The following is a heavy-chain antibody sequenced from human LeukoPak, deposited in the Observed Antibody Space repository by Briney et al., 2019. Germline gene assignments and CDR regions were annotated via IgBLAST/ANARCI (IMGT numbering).Heavy chain of an antibody. CDR2: IFRTGST. Sequence: SETLSLTCAVSGGSIDSSSYYWGWIRQPPGKGLEWIGSIFRTGSTYYSASLKSRVSISVDTSKNQFSLKLSSVTAADTAVYFCARDGALPGGGDYLFDYWGQGTLVTVSS. D-gene: IGHD2-21*02. CDR3: ARDGALPGGGDYLFDY. CDR1: GGSIDSSSYY. J-gene: IGHJ4*02. V-gene: IGHV4-39*07.